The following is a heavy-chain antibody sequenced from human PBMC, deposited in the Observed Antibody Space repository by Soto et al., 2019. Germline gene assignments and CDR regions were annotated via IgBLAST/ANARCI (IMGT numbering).Heavy chain of an antibody. CDR1: GASLSSGGYY. CDR2: IYFDGMT. CDR3: ARYRYGDYYAY. D-gene: IGHD3-22*01. J-gene: IGHJ4*02. V-gene: IGHV4-31*03. Sequence: QVQLLESGPGLVKPSQTLSLSCIVSGASLSSGGYYWNWIRQHPGKGLEWIGYIYFDGMTYYNPSLEIRVTMSIDASKNQFSLHLSSVTAADPAVYYCARYRYGDYYAYWGQGILVTVSS.